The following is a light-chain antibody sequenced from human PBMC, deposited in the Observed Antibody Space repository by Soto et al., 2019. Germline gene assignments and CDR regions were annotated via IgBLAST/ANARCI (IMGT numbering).Light chain of an antibody. CDR3: CSYAGSFTWV. CDR2: DAS. Sequence: QSALTQPRSVSGSPGQSVPISCTGTTGDVGAYNFVSWYQHHPGKAPKLMIFDASERPSGVPDRFSASKSGNTASLTISGLQAEDEADDFCCSYAGSFTWVFGGGTKLTVL. J-gene: IGLJ3*02. V-gene: IGLV2-11*01. CDR1: TGDVGAYNF.